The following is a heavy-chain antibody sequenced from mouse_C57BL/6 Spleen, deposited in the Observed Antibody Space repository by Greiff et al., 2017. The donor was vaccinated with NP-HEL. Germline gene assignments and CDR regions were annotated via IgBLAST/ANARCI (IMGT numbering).Heavy chain of an antibody. CDR2: IWSGGST. Sequence: VQLVESGPGLVQPSQSLSITCTVSGFSLTSYGVHWVRQSPGKGLEWLGVIWSGGSTDYNAAFISRLSISKDNSKSQVFFKMNSLQADDTALYYCASRYDYDGEAFAYWGQGTLVTVSA. V-gene: IGHV2-2*01. CDR1: GFSLTSYG. CDR3: ASRYDYDGEAFAY. J-gene: IGHJ3*01. D-gene: IGHD2-4*01.